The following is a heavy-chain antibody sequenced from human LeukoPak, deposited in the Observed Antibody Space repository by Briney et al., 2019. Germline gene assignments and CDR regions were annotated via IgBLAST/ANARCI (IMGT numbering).Heavy chain of an antibody. D-gene: IGHD2-2*01. V-gene: IGHV4-34*01. J-gene: IGHJ3*02. CDR1: GGSFSGYY. Sequence: SETLSLTCAVYGGSFSGYYWSWIRQPPGKGLEWIGEINHSGSTNYNPSLKSRVTISVDTSKNQFSLKLSSVTAADTATYYCATPYCSGISCLDVFNTWGQGTRVTVSS. CDR2: INHSGST. CDR3: ATPYCSGISCLDVFNT.